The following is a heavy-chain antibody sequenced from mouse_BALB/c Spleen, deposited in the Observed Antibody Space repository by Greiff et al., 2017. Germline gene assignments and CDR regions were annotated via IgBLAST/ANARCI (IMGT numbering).Heavy chain of an antibody. Sequence: QVQLQQPGAELVMPGASVKMSCKASGYTFTDYWMHWVKQRPGQGLEWIGAIDTSDSYTSYNQKFKGKATLTVDESSSTAYMQLSSLTSEDSAVYYCAREGTTTKVYYFDYWGQGTTLTVSS. V-gene: IGHV1-69*01. CDR2: IDTSDSYT. CDR1: GYTFTDYW. CDR3: AREGTTTKVYYFDY. D-gene: IGHD1-1*01. J-gene: IGHJ2*01.